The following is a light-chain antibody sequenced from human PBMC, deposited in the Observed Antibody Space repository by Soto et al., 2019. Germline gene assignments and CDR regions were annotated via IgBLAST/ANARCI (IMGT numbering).Light chain of an antibody. CDR1: SSDVGGYNY. V-gene: IGLV2-8*01. CDR2: EVT. J-gene: IGLJ3*02. CDR3: SSHAGINNVV. Sequence: QSVLTQPPSASGSPGQSVTISCTGTSSDVGGYNYVSWYQQHPGKAPKLMIYEVTKRPSGVPDRFSGSKSGNTASLTVSGLLADDEADYYCSSHAGINNVVFGGGTKLTVL.